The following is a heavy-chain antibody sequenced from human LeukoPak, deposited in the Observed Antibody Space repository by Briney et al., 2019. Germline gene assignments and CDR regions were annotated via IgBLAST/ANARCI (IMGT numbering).Heavy chain of an antibody. D-gene: IGHD4-17*01. CDR1: GFTFSSYA. Sequence: GGSLRLSCAASGFTFSSYAMSWVRQAPGKWLEWVSAISGSGGSTYYADSVKGRFTISRDNSKNTLYLQMNSLRAEDTAVYYCAKDRVRGDYSFDYWGQGTLVTVSS. J-gene: IGHJ4*02. CDR2: ISGSGGST. CDR3: AKDRVRGDYSFDY. V-gene: IGHV3-23*01.